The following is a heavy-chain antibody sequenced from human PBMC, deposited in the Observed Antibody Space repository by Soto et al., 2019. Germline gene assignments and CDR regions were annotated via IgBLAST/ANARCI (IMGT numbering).Heavy chain of an antibody. V-gene: IGHV1-69*12. CDR2: IIPIFGTA. J-gene: IGHJ4*02. D-gene: IGHD6-13*01. CDR1: GGTFSSYA. Sequence: QVQLVQSGAEVKKPGSSVKVSCKASGGTFSSYAISWVRQAPGQGLEWMGGIIPIFGTANYAQKFQGRVTXNAXEXMSTAYMELSSLRSEDTAVYYCARDEGIAAAGICAYWGQGTLVTVSS. CDR3: ARDEGIAAAGICAY.